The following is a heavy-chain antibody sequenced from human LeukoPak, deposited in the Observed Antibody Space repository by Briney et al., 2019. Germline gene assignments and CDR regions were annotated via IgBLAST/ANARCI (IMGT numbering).Heavy chain of an antibody. V-gene: IGHV3-7*01. CDR3: ARDPVDY. Sequence: GGSLRLSCAASGFTFSSYGMTWVRQAPGKGLEWVANIKQDGSEKYYVDSVKGRFTISRDNAKNSLYLQMNSLRAEDTAVYYCARDPVDYWGQGTLVTVSS. J-gene: IGHJ4*02. CDR2: IKQDGSEK. CDR1: GFTFSSYG.